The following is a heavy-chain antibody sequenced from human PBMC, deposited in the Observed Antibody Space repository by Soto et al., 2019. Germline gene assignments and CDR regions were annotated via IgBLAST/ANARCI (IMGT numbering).Heavy chain of an antibody. CDR1: GGTFSSYA. Sequence: QVQLVQSGAEVKKPVSSVKFSCKASGGTFSSYAISWVRQAPGQGLEWMGWIIPIFGTANYAQKFQGRVTITADESTSTAYMELSSLRSEDTAVYYCASGPTYSRGWDFDYWGQGTLFTVSS. J-gene: IGHJ4*02. CDR2: IIPIFGTA. V-gene: IGHV1-69*01. CDR3: ASGPTYSRGWDFDY. D-gene: IGHD6-19*01.